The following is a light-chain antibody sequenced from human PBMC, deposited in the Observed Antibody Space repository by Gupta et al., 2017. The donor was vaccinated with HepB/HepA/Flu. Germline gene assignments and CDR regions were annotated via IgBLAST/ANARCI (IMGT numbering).Light chain of an antibody. V-gene: IGKV3-11*01. CDR2: DSS. J-gene: IGKJ4*01. CDR1: QNIGAY. Sequence: EIVLTQSPATLSVSPGERATLSCRASQNIGAYLGWYQQKPGQPPRLLIYDSSNRATGIPARFSGSGSGTDFTLAISVLDPEDFTVYYCQQRSDWPVTFGRGTKVEIK. CDR3: QQRSDWPVT.